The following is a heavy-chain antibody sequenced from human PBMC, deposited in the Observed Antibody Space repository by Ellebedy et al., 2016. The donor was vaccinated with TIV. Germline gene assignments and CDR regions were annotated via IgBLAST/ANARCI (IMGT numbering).Heavy chain of an antibody. V-gene: IGHV1-2*02. Sequence: AASVKVSCKASGYTFTGYYMHWVRQAPGQGLEWMGWINPNSGGTNYAQKFQGRVTTTRDTSISTAYMELSRLRSDDTAVYYCARGDDGSGSYKAFDIWGQGTMVTVSS. CDR1: GYTFTGYY. J-gene: IGHJ3*02. CDR2: INPNSGGT. CDR3: ARGDDGSGSYKAFDI. D-gene: IGHD3-10*01.